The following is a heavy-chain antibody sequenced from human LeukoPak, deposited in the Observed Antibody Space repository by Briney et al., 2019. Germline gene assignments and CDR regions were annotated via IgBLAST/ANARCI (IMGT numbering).Heavy chain of an antibody. J-gene: IGHJ6*02. CDR2: IYSGGST. Sequence: GGSLRLSCAASGFTVSSNYMSWVRQAPGKGLEWVSVIYSGGSTYYADSVKGRFTISRDNAKSSLFLQMNSLRVEDTAVYYCVRAMDVWGQGTTVTVSS. CDR3: VRAMDV. CDR1: GFTVSSNY. V-gene: IGHV3-53*01.